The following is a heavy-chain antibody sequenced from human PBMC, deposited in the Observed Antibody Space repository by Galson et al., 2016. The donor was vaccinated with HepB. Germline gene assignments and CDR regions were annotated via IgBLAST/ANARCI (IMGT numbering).Heavy chain of an antibody. J-gene: IGHJ4*02. V-gene: IGHV5-51*01. CDR2: IYPADSDT. CDR1: GFSFINYW. D-gene: IGHD3-22*01. Sequence: QSGAEVKNPGESLKIPCQGSGFSFINYWIAWVRQMPGKGLEWMGIIYPADSDTKYSPSFQGQVAISADKSISTAYLQWSSLKASDTAIYYCARLGTNYDSGAYLIYWGQGTLVIVSS. CDR3: ARLGTNYDSGAYLIY.